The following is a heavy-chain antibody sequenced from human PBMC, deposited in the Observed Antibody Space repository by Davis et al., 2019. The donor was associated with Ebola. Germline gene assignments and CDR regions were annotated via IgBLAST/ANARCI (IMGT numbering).Heavy chain of an antibody. D-gene: IGHD1-7*01. V-gene: IGHV4-4*02. Sequence: MPSETLSLTCAVSGGSISSSNWWSWVRQPPGKGLEWIGEIYHSGSTNYNPSLKSRVTISVDTSKNQFSLKLSSVTAADTAVYYCARRVITGTTRVDYWGQGTLVTVSS. J-gene: IGHJ4*02. CDR3: ARRVITGTTRVDY. CDR1: GGSISSSNW. CDR2: IYHSGST.